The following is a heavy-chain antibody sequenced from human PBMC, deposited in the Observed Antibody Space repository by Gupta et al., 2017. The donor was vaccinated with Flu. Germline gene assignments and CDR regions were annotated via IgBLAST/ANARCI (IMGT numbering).Heavy chain of an antibody. J-gene: IGHJ6*03. D-gene: IGHD2-15*01. Sequence: VRQATGQGLEWMGWMNPNSGNTGYAQKFQGRVTMTRNTYISTAYMELSSLRSEDTAVYYCARAVRGVVAARKTTYYYYMDVWGKGTTVTVSS. CDR3: ARAVRGVVAARKTTYYYYMDV. CDR2: MNPNSGNT. V-gene: IGHV1-8*01.